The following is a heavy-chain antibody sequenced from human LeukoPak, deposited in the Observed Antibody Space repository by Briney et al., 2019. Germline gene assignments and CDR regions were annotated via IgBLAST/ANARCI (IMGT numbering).Heavy chain of an antibody. Sequence: GGSLRLSCAASGFTFSSYWMSWVRQAPGKGLEWVANIKQDGSEKYYVDSVKGRFTISRDNAKNSLYPQMNSLRAEDTAVYYCARDGRGSHWYSSSWYVDYWGQGTLVTVSS. J-gene: IGHJ4*02. CDR2: IKQDGSEK. V-gene: IGHV3-7*01. D-gene: IGHD6-13*01. CDR1: GFTFSSYW. CDR3: ARDGRGSHWYSSSWYVDY.